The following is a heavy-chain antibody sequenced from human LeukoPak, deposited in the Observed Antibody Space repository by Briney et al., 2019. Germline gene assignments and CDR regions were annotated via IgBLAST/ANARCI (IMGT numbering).Heavy chain of an antibody. Sequence: GASVKVSCKASGYTFTSYTMHWVRQAPGRRLEWMGWINAGHGNTKYSQKFQPRVTITRDTSASTAYMELRSLRSEDTAVYYCAKGAGFAEPLPDYWGQGTLVTVSS. CDR3: AKGAGFAEPLPDY. CDR2: INAGHGNT. V-gene: IGHV1-3*01. D-gene: IGHD1-14*01. J-gene: IGHJ4*02. CDR1: GYTFTSYT.